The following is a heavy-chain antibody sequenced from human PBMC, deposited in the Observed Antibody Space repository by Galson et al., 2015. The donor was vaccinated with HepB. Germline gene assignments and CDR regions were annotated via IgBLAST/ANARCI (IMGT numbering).Heavy chain of an antibody. CDR2: TYYRSKWYN. CDR1: GDSVSSNSAA. J-gene: IGHJ4*02. Sequence: CAISGDSVSSNSAAWNWIRQSPSRGLEWLGRTYYRSKWYNDYAVSVKSRITINPDTSKNQFSLQLNSVTPEDTAVYYCARARITIFGVVPRGYFDYWGQGTLVTVSS. CDR3: ARARITIFGVVPRGYFDY. V-gene: IGHV6-1*01. D-gene: IGHD3-3*01.